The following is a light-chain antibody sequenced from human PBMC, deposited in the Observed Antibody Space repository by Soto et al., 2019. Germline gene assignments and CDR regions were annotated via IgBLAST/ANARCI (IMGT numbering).Light chain of an antibody. Sequence: EYVLTHSPGTLSLSPGERATLSCRASQSVTNLFVAWYQQKPGQASRLLMYDTSSRASGIPDRFSGSGSGTDFTLTKIRMETEDVVVFYCQQYGTSEIIFGQGTRLEI. CDR2: DTS. J-gene: IGKJ5*01. CDR1: QSVTNLF. V-gene: IGKV3-20*01. CDR3: QQYGTSEII.